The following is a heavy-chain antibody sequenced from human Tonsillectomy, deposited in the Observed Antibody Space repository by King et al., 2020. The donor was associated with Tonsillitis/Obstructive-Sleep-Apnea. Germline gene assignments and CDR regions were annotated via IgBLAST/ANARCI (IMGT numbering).Heavy chain of an antibody. J-gene: IGHJ3*02. CDR2: ISAYNGNT. D-gene: IGHD2-2*01. Sequence: VQLVESGAEVKKPGASVKVSCKASGYTFTSYGISWVRQAPGQGLEWMGWISAYNGNTNYAQKLQGRVTMTTDTSTSTAYMVLRSLGTDDTAVYYCARLGYCSSTSCRDAFDIWCQGTMVTVSS. V-gene: IGHV1-18*01. CDR1: GYTFTSYG. CDR3: ARLGYCSSTSCRDAFDI.